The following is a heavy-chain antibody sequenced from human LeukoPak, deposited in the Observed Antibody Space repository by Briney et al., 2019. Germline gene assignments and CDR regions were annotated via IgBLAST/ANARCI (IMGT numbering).Heavy chain of an antibody. CDR3: ARRSSGYDRD. CDR1: GYTFSNYW. J-gene: IGHJ4*02. Sequence: HGESLKISCKGSGYTFSNYWIGWVRQLPGKGLEWMGIIYPGDSDTRYSPSFQGQVTVSADKSISTAYLQWSSLKASDTAMYYCARRSSGYDRDWGQGTLVTVSS. V-gene: IGHV5-51*01. D-gene: IGHD5-12*01. CDR2: IYPGDSDT.